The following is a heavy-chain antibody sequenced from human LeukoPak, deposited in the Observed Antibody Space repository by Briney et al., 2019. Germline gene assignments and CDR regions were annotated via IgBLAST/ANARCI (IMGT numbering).Heavy chain of an antibody. Sequence: GGSLRLSCAASGFTFSNYWMSCVRHAPGKGLEWVANIKQDGNEKYYVDSVKGRFTVSRDNANKSLYLQMSSLRAEDTAVYYCARSGDYLDYWGQGTLVTVSS. V-gene: IGHV3-7*01. CDR1: GFTFSNYW. CDR2: IKQDGNEK. CDR3: ARSGDYLDY. J-gene: IGHJ4*02. D-gene: IGHD4-17*01.